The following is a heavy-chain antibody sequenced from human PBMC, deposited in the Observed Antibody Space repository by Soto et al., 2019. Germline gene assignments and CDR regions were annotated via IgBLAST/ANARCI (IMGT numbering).Heavy chain of an antibody. Sequence: QVQLQESGPGLVKPSETLSLTCTVSGGSISSYYWSWIRQPAGKGLEWIGRVYSSGSTNFNPSLKIRVTMSVDTSKNQFSLKLSSVTAADTAVYFCARSLRYFDWSWVYWGQGTLVTVSS. D-gene: IGHD3-9*01. CDR1: GGSISSYY. CDR3: ARSLRYFDWSWVY. CDR2: VYSSGST. J-gene: IGHJ4*02. V-gene: IGHV4-4*07.